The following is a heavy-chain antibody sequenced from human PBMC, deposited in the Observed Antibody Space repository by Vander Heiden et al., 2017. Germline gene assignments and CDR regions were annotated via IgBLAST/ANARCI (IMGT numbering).Heavy chain of an antibody. CDR1: GYSFTSYG. D-gene: IGHD2-15*01. Sequence: QVQLVQSGAEVKEPGASVKVSCKASGYSFTSYGISWVRQAPGQGLEWMGWISVYKGNTRSAQKIQGRVTMTTDISTSTAYMELRSLRSDDTAIYYCARDCSGGSCYGLGFDHWGQGTLVTVSS. CDR2: ISVYKGNT. CDR3: ARDCSGGSCYGLGFDH. J-gene: IGHJ4*02. V-gene: IGHV1-18*01.